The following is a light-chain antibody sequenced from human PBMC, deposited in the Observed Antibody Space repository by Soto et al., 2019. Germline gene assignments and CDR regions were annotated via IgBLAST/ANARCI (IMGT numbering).Light chain of an antibody. CDR2: RNN. J-gene: IGLJ2*01. V-gene: IGLV1-47*01. CDR1: SSNIGSNY. Sequence: QSVLTQPPSASGTPGQRVTISCSGSSSNIGSNYVYWYQQLPGTAPKLLINRNNQRPSGVPDRFSGSKSGTSASLAISGLRSEDEADYYCATWDDSLSGLVVFGGGTKLTVL. CDR3: ATWDDSLSGLVV.